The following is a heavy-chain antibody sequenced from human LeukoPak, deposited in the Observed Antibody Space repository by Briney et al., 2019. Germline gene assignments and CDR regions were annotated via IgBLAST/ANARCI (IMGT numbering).Heavy chain of an antibody. V-gene: IGHV4-4*09. CDR3: ARHWTSTSCYGSDVCIVQPYMDV. CDR1: GGSISSYY. J-gene: IGHJ6*03. Sequence: PSETLSLTCTVSGGSISSYYWSWIRQPPGKGLEWIGYIYTSGNTNYNPSLKSRVTISVDTSKNQFSLMLSSVTAADTAVDYCARHWTSTSCYGSDVCIVQPYMDVWGKGTTVAVSS. CDR2: IYTSGNT. D-gene: IGHD2-2*01.